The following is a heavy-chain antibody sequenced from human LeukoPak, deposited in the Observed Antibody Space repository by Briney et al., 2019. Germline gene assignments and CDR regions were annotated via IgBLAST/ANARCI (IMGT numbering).Heavy chain of an antibody. V-gene: IGHV3-53*01. D-gene: IGHD3-22*01. CDR1: GFTVSSNY. CDR3: ARALDSMGVYFDY. Sequence: GGSLRLSCAASGFTVSSNYMSWVRQAPGKGLEWVSVIYSGGSTYYADSVKGRFTISRDNSKNTLYLQMNSLRAEDTAVYYCARALDSMGVYFDYWGQGTLVTVSS. CDR2: IYSGGST. J-gene: IGHJ4*02.